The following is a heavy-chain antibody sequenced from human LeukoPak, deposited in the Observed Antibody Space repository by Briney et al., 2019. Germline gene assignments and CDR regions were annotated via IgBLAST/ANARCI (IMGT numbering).Heavy chain of an antibody. CDR1: GGSISSYY. V-gene: IGHV4-4*07. J-gene: IGHJ4*02. Sequence: SETLSLTCTVSGGSISSYYWSWIRQPAGKGLEWIGRIYTSGSTNYNPSLKSRVTMSVDTSKNQFSLKLSSVTAADTAVYYCARDRGDIVVVTDFAEYYFDYWGQGTLVTVSS. CDR2: IYTSGST. CDR3: ARDRGDIVVVTDFAEYYFDY. D-gene: IGHD2-21*02.